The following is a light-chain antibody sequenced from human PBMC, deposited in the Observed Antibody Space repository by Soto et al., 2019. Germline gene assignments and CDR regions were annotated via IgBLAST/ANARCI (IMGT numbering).Light chain of an antibody. Sequence: DIQMTQSPSSLSASVGDSVTITCRASQGINKFLVWFQQKPGTAPKSLISTASRLQSGVPSRFSGSGSGTHFTLTINNLQPEDFATYYCQQYESFPLTFGGGTRVEIK. CDR1: QGINKF. V-gene: IGKV1-16*01. CDR3: QQYESFPLT. CDR2: TAS. J-gene: IGKJ4*01.